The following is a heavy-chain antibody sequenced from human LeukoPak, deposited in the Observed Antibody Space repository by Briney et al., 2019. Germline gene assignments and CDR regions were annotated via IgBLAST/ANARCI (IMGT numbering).Heavy chain of an antibody. CDR2: INHSGST. V-gene: IGHV4-34*01. Sequence: PSETLSLTCAVCGGSFSGYYWSWIRQPPGKGLEWIGEINHSGSTNYNPSLKSRVTISVDTSKNQFSLKLSSVTAADTAVYYCARGKSGNFDYWGQGTLVTVSS. CDR3: ARGKSGNFDY. CDR1: GGSFSGYY. J-gene: IGHJ4*02.